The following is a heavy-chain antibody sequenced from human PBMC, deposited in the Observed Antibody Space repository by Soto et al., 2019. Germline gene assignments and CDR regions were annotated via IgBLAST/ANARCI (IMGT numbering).Heavy chain of an antibody. CDR3: AMEYCSSTSCYRDY. V-gene: IGHV1-69*02. CDR2: IIPILGIA. Sequence: QVQLVQSGAEVKKPGSSVKVSCKASGGTFSSYTISWVRQAPGQGLEWMGRIIPILGIANYAQKFQGRVTIAAHKTXSTAYMERSSLRSEDTAVYYCAMEYCSSTSCYRDYWGQGTLVTVSS. D-gene: IGHD2-2*02. CDR1: GGTFSSYT. J-gene: IGHJ4*02.